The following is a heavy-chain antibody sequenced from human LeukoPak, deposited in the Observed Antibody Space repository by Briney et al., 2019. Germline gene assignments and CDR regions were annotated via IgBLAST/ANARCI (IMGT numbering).Heavy chain of an antibody. V-gene: IGHV1-2*02. D-gene: IGHD3-22*01. J-gene: IGHJ3*02. Sequence: ASVKVSCKASGYTFTGCYMHWVRQAPGQGLEWMGWINPNSGGTNYAQKFQGRVTMTRDTSISTAYLELSRLRSDDTAVYYCASEVSRPYYYDSSGSDAFDIWGQGTMVTVSS. CDR2: INPNSGGT. CDR3: ASEVSRPYYYDSSGSDAFDI. CDR1: GYTFTGCY.